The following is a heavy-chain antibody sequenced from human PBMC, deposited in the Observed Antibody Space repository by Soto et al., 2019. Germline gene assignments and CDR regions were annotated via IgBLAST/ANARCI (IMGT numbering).Heavy chain of an antibody. D-gene: IGHD3-22*01. J-gene: IGHJ6*02. Sequence: PGGSLRLSCSASGFIFSTYAMHWVRQAPGKGLEHVSSNNKNGDISYYAASVKGRFTISRDNSKNTLYLQMSNLRPEDTAVYYCVKGSSSDYYLGYYDLDVWGQGTTVTVSS. CDR2: NNKNGDIS. CDR1: GFIFSTYA. V-gene: IGHV3-64D*06. CDR3: VKGSSSDYYLGYYDLDV.